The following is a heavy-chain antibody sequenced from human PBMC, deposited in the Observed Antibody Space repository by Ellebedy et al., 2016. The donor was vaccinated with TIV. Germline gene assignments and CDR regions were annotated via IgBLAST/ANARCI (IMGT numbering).Heavy chain of an antibody. CDR3: ARPRGYSYGGFDY. V-gene: IGHV3-33*01. CDR2: IWYDGSNK. J-gene: IGHJ4*02. CDR1: GFTFSSYG. D-gene: IGHD5-18*01. Sequence: GESLKISCAASGFTFSSYGMHWVRQAPGKGLEWVAVIWYDGSNKYYADSVKGRFTISRDNSTNSLYLQMNSLRAEDKAVYYCARPRGYSYGGFDYWGQGTLVTVSS.